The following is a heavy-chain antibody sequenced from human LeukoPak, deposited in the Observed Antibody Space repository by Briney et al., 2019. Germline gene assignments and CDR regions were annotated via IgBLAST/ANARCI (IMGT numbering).Heavy chain of an antibody. CDR2: ISGSGGST. CDR3: ARDRPRYDSSGYYLDY. CDR1: GFTFSSYA. J-gene: IGHJ4*02. D-gene: IGHD3-22*01. Sequence: GGSLRLSCAASGFTFSSYAMSWVRQAPGKGLEWVSAISGSGGSTYYADSVKGRFTISRDNSKNTLYLQMNSLRAEDTAVYYCARDRPRYDSSGYYLDYWGQGTLVTVSS. V-gene: IGHV3-23*01.